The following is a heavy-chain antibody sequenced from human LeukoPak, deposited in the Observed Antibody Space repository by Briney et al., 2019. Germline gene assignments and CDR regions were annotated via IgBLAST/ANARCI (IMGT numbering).Heavy chain of an antibody. V-gene: IGHV2-5*02. D-gene: IGHD3-9*01. Sequence: SGPTLVNPPQTLTLTFTFSGFSLSTSGVGVGWIRQPPGKALEWLALIYWDDDKRYSPSLKSRLTITKDTSKNQVVLTMTNMDPVDTATYYCAHRDYDILTGPLFDYWGQGTLVTVSS. CDR3: AHRDYDILTGPLFDY. CDR2: IYWDDDK. J-gene: IGHJ4*02. CDR1: GFSLSTSGVG.